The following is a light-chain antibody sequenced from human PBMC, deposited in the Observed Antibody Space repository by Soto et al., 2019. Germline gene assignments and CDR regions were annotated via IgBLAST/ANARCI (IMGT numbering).Light chain of an antibody. Sequence: SDELTQPPSGSGARGQTARITCGGNNVGSKTVHWYQQKPGQAPVLVVYEDSDRPSGIPERFFGSNSGNTATLNISRVEAGDEADDYCEVWDSSSVQHVFGTGTKVT. CDR1: NVGSKT. J-gene: IGLJ1*01. CDR3: EVWDSSSVQHV. V-gene: IGLV3-21*02. CDR2: EDS.